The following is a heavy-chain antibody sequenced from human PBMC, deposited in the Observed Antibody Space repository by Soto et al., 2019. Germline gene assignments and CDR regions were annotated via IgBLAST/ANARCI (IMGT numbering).Heavy chain of an antibody. V-gene: IGHV1-2*04. J-gene: IGHJ6*02. Sequence: QVQLVQSGAEVKKPGASVKVSCKASGYTFTGYYMHWVRQAPGQGLEWMGWINPNSGGTNYAQKFQGWVTRTRDTSINTAYMELSRLRSDDTAVYYCARRGYGPYYYYGMDVWGQGTTVTVSS. CDR3: ARRGYGPYYYYGMDV. CDR2: INPNSGGT. D-gene: IGHD6-13*01. CDR1: GYTFTGYY.